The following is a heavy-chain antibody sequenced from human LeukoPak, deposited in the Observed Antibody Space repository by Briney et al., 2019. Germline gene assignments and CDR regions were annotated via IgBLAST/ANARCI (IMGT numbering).Heavy chain of an antibody. CDR3: ARYSYGFDY. J-gene: IGHJ4*02. V-gene: IGHV4-59*01. CDR1: GVSINTTY. CDR2: IYYSGST. D-gene: IGHD5-18*01. Sequence: PSETLSLTCSVSGVSINTTYWSWIRQPPGKGLEWIEYIYYSGSTNYNPSLKSRVTISVDTSKNQFSLKLSSVTAADTAVYYCARYSYGFDYWGQGTLVTVSS.